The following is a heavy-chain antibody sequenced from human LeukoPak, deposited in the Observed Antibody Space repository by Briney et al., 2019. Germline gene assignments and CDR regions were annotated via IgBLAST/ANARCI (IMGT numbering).Heavy chain of an antibody. D-gene: IGHD3-10*01. Sequence: GGSLRLSCVASGFTFSTFSMSWVRQAPGKGLEWVANINQGGSEKYYVDSVKGRFTISRDNSKNSLYLQMNSLRAEDTAIYYCAKTYYYSSGNFWGQGTLVTVSS. CDR3: AKTYYYSSGNF. CDR2: INQGGSEK. CDR1: GFTFSTFS. J-gene: IGHJ4*02. V-gene: IGHV3-7*01.